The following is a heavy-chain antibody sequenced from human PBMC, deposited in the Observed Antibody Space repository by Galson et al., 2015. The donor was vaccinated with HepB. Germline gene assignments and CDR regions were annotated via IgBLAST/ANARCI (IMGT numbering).Heavy chain of an antibody. CDR2: INGRGSTR. CDR1: GFTFINAW. J-gene: IGHJ5*02. D-gene: IGHD3-16*01. Sequence: SLRLSCAASGFTFINAWMTWIRQAPGKGLEWVSGINGRGSTRSYSDAVKGRFSISRDNSEDTVFLQMDNLRPEDTAVYYCVKEGAWFGGDWFDPWGQGALVTVS. V-gene: IGHV3-23*01. CDR3: VKEGAWFGGDWFDP.